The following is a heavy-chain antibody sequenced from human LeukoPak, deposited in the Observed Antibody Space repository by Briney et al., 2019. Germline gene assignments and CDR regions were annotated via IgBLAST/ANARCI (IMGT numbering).Heavy chain of an antibody. D-gene: IGHD1-7*01. CDR1: GYTFTSYG. V-gene: IGHV1-18*01. Sequence: ASVTVSCKASGYTFTSYGISWVRQAPGQGLEWMGCISAYNGNTNYAQKLQGRVTMTTDTSTSTAYMELRSLRSDDTAVYYCAREGTTRNTNWFDPWGQGTLVTVSS. CDR3: AREGTTRNTNWFDP. J-gene: IGHJ5*02. CDR2: ISAYNGNT.